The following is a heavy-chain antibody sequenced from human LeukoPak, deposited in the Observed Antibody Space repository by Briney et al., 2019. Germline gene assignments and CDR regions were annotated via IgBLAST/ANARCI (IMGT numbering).Heavy chain of an antibody. CDR3: ARDRSDILTGYNDAFDI. J-gene: IGHJ3*02. CDR1: GGSISSGGYY. Sequence: SETLSLTCTVSGGSISSGGYYWSWIRQHPGKGLEWIGYIYYSGSTYYNPSLKSRVTISVDTSKNQFSLKLSSVTAADTAVYYCARDRSDILTGYNDAFDIWGQGTMVTVSS. V-gene: IGHV4-31*03. CDR2: IYYSGST. D-gene: IGHD3-9*01.